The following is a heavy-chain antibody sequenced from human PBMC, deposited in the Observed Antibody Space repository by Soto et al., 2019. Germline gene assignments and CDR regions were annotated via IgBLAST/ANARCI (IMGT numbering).Heavy chain of an antibody. Sequence: QVQLVESGGGVVQPGRSLRLSCAASGFTFSSYGMHWVRQAPDKGLEWVAVISYDGSNKYYADSVKGRFTISRDNSKNPLYLKMNSLRADDTAVYYCAKAPGARRIEEYYYYGMDVWGQGTTVTVSS. CDR1: GFTFSSYG. CDR2: ISYDGSNK. J-gene: IGHJ6*02. CDR3: AKAPGARRIEEYYYYGMDV. V-gene: IGHV3-30*18. D-gene: IGHD2-21*01.